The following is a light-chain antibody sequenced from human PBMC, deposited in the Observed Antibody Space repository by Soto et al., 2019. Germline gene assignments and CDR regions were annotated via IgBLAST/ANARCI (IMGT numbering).Light chain of an antibody. CDR3: ATWDDSLNGHVV. V-gene: IGLV1-44*01. J-gene: IGLJ2*01. CDR1: RSNIGSNT. Sequence: QSVLTQPPSESGTPGQRVTISCSGSRSNIGSNTVNWYQQLPGTAPKFLIYSNNQRPSGVPMRFSGSKSGTSASLAISGLQSEDEADYYCATWDDSLNGHVVFGGGTKLTVL. CDR2: SNN.